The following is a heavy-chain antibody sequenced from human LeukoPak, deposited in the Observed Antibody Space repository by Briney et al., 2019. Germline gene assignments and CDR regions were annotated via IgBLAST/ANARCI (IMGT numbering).Heavy chain of an antibody. CDR1: GGSISSYY. CDR2: IYYSGST. Sequence: KPSETLSLTCTVSGGSISSYYWSWIRQPPGKGLEWIGYIYYSGSTNYNPSLKSRVTISVDTSKNQFSLKLSSVTAADTAVYYCARHGFGDYVVRWWFDPWGQGTLVTVSS. D-gene: IGHD4-17*01. CDR3: ARHGFGDYVVRWWFDP. V-gene: IGHV4-59*08. J-gene: IGHJ5*02.